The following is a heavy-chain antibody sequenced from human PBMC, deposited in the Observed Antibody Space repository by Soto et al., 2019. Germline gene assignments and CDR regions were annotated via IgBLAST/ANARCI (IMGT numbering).Heavy chain of an antibody. V-gene: IGHV1-2*02. CDR2: INPNSGGT. D-gene: IGHD1-1*01. J-gene: IGHJ4*02. CDR1: GYTFSDYY. Sequence: GASVKVSCKASGYTFSDYYIHWVRQAPGQGLEWMGCINPNSGGTKYAQKFQGGVTMTRDTSITTAYMELSRLRSGDTAVYYCPREPATAKPEGVDFWGQGTLVTVSS. CDR3: PREPATAKPEGVDF.